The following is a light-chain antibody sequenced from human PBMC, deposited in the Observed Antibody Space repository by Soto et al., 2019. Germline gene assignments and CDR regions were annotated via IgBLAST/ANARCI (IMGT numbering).Light chain of an antibody. CDR1: QSVSSN. CDR2: GAF. Sequence: EIVMTQSPVTLSVSPGGRSTLSCRASQSVSSNLAWYQLKPGQAPSLLIYGAFTRATGIPARFSGTGSGTEFTLTISSLQSEDFALYYCQQYNDWPLTFGQGTKVDI. V-gene: IGKV3-15*01. CDR3: QQYNDWPLT. J-gene: IGKJ1*01.